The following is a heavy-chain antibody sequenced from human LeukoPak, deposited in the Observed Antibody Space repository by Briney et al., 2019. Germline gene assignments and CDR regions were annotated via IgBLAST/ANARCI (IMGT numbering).Heavy chain of an antibody. V-gene: IGHV3-23*01. CDR3: ATYRQVLLPFEA. J-gene: IGHJ5*02. D-gene: IGHD5-18*01. Sequence: GGSLRLSCAASGFTFSTFPMIWVRQPPGKGLEWVSSIFQGGGEIHHADSVRGRFTISRDNSKSTLFLQMNSLRAEDTAIYYCATYRQVLLPFEAWGQGTLVTVSS. CDR2: IFQGGGEI. CDR1: GFTFSTFP.